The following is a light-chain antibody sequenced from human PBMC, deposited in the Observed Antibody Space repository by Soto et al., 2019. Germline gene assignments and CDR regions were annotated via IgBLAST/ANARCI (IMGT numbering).Light chain of an antibody. V-gene: IGKV3-20*01. CDR3: QQYCSSPPT. CDR2: GAS. CDR1: QSVSSSY. Sequence: EIVLTQSPGTLSLSPGERATLSCRASQSVSSSYLAWYQQKPGQAPRLLIYGASSRATGIPDRFSGSGSGTDFTLTISRLEPEDFAVYNCQQYCSSPPTFGQGTKVDIK. J-gene: IGKJ1*01.